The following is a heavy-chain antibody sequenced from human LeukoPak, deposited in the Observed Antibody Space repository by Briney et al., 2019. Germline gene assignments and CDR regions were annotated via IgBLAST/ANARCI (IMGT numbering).Heavy chain of an antibody. CDR1: GGSISSSSYY. CDR2: IYYSGST. D-gene: IGHD6-13*01. Sequence: SETLSLTCTVSGGSISSSSYYWGWIRQPPGKGLEWIGSIYYSGSTYYNPSLKSRVTISVDTSKNQFSLKLSSVTAADTAVYYCARPGWSSSWFDYWGQGTLVTVSS. V-gene: IGHV4-39*01. CDR3: ARPGWSSSWFDY. J-gene: IGHJ4*02.